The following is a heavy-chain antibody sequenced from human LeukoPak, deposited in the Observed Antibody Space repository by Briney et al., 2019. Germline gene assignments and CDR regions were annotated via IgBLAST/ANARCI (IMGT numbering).Heavy chain of an antibody. CDR1: AFTVSSYW. CDR3: ARSNNYGFDY. Sequence: GPCLRLAWPASAFTVSSYWTDSVRQTPRERLVWVSHINVVGGTTTYADSVNGRFTISRHKAKNTLYLQVNSLRAEDTAVFYCARSNNYGFDYWGQGTLVTVSS. CDR2: INVVGGTT. V-gene: IGHV3-74*03. D-gene: IGHD5-24*01. J-gene: IGHJ4*02.